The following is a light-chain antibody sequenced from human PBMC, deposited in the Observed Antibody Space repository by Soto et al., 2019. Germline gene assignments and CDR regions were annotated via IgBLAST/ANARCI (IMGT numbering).Light chain of an antibody. CDR2: GAS. Sequence: EIVLTQSPGTLSLSPGERATLSCRASQSFSSSYLAWYQQKPGQAPRLLIYGASSRATGIPDRFSGSGSGTGFNFTITILKPEPVEVAYCHYYDYSSGTFGPGTKVDIK. J-gene: IGKJ3*01. CDR1: QSFSSSY. V-gene: IGKV3-20*01. CDR3: HYYDYSSGT.